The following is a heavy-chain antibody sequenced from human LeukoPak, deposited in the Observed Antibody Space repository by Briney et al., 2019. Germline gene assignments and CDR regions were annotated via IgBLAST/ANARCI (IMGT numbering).Heavy chain of an antibody. V-gene: IGHV3-74*01. CDR1: GFSFSFYW. CDR2: IKTDGSIA. Sequence: PGGSLRLSCAASGFSFSFYWMHWVRQAPGKGPVWVSRIKTDGSIADYADSVKGRFTISRDYAKNTLYLQMNSLRAEDTAVYYCARDPPGGYYFHIWGQGTMVTVSS. J-gene: IGHJ3*02. D-gene: IGHD3-10*01. CDR3: ARDPPGGYYFHI.